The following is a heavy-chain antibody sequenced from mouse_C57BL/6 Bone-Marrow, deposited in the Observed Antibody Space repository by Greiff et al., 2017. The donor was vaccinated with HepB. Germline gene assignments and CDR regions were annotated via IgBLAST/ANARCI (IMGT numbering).Heavy chain of an antibody. CDR1: GFNIKDDY. V-gene: IGHV14-4*01. CDR2: IDPENGDT. CDR3: TTPYDGSSYRAY. Sequence: VQLQQSGAELVRPGASVKLSCTASGFNIKDDYMHWVKQRPEQGLEWIGWIDPENGDTDYASKFQGKATITADTSSNTAYLQLSSLTSEDTAVYYCTTPYDGSSYRAYWGQGTLVTVSA. J-gene: IGHJ3*01. D-gene: IGHD1-1*01.